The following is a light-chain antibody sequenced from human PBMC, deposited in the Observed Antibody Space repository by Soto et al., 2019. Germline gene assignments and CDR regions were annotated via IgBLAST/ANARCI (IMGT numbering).Light chain of an antibody. J-gene: IGKJ1*01. V-gene: IGKV3-20*01. Sequence: IVLTQAPGPPSFSPGERAPPSRRARQSVDTKYLAWYQFKPGQAPRIIIFGASGRATGIPDRFSGSGSGTDFTLTISRLEPEDFAVYYCQQYGSSPGWTFGQGTKVEIK. CDR3: QQYGSSPGWT. CDR2: GAS. CDR1: QSVDTKY.